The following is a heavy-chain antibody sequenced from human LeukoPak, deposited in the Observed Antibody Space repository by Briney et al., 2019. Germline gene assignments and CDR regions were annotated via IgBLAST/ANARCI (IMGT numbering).Heavy chain of an antibody. CDR1: GFTFSRYW. V-gene: IGHV3-7*01. J-gene: IGHJ4*02. D-gene: IGHD3-10*01. CDR2: IKQDGSEK. Sequence: GGSLRLSCAASGFTFSRYWMSWVRQAPGKGLEWVANIKQDGSEKYYVDSVKGRFTISRDNSKNTLYLQMNTLRAEDTALYFCVGAPYYYASGTFSPFDYWGQGTLVTVSS. CDR3: VGAPYYYASGTFSPFDY.